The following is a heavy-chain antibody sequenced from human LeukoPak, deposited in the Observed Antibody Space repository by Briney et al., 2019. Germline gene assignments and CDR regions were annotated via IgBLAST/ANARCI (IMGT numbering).Heavy chain of an antibody. CDR3: ARVGSYSSGWYYFDY. Sequence: ASVKVSCKASGGTFSSYAISWVRQAPGQGLEWMGWISAYNGNTNYAQKLQGRVTMTTDTSTSTAYMELRSLRSDDTAVYYCARVGSYSSGWYYFDYWGQGTLVTVSS. D-gene: IGHD6-19*01. CDR1: GGTFSSYA. J-gene: IGHJ4*02. V-gene: IGHV1-18*01. CDR2: ISAYNGNT.